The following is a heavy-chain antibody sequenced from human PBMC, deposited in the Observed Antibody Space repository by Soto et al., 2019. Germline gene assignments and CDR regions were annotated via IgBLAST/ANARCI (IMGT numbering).Heavy chain of an antibody. CDR2: IHSGDSNA. CDR1: GYIFSTYS. Sequence: GESLKISCKGSGYIFSTYSIGWVRQMPGKGLEWMGNIHSGDSNARYSPSFQGQVTISVDKSINTAYLQWSSLKASDTALYYCPTWPSSHWFDYWGQGTLVTVSS. V-gene: IGHV5-51*01. CDR3: PTWPSSHWFDY. J-gene: IGHJ4*02. D-gene: IGHD2-2*01.